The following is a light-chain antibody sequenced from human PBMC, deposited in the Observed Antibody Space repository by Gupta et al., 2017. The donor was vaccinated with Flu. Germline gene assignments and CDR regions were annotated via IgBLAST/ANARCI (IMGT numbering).Light chain of an antibody. CDR3: QHDDKYPFT. J-gene: IGKJ3*01. CDR1: QDISTF. Sequence: DIQMTQSPSSLSASVGDRVAITCRASQDISTFLVWFQQKPGKAPKSLIYDASSLQDGVPSRFSGSGSGTNFTLTISALQPEDFATYYCQHDDKYPFTFGHGTRVDV. V-gene: IGKV1-16*01. CDR2: DAS.